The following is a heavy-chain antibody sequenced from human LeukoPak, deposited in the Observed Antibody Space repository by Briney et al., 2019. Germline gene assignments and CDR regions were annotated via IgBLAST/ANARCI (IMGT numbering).Heavy chain of an antibody. V-gene: IGHV3-74*01. D-gene: IGHD1-26*01. CDR1: GFTFSDYW. Sequence: GGSLRLSCAASGFTFSDYWMHWVRQAPGKGLVWVSRINSDGSSTSYADSVKGRFTISRDNAKNTLYLQMNSLRAEDTAVYYCAKGRFVGATVDYWGQGTLVTVSS. CDR2: INSDGSST. J-gene: IGHJ4*02. CDR3: AKGRFVGATVDY.